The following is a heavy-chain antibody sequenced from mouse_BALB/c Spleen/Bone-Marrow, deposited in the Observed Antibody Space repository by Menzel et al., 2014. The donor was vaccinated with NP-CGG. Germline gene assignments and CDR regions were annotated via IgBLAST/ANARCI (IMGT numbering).Heavy chain of an antibody. V-gene: IGHV14-3*02. J-gene: IGHJ3*01. D-gene: IGHD1-1*01. CDR1: GFNIKDTY. Sequence: VQLKESGAELVKPGASVKLSCTASGFNIKDTYMHWVKQRPEQGLEWIGRIDPANGNTKYDPKFQGKATITADTSSNTAYLQLSSLTSEDTAVYYCASYYYGSSACAYWGLETLVNVSA. CDR3: ASYYYGSSACAY. CDR2: IDPANGNT.